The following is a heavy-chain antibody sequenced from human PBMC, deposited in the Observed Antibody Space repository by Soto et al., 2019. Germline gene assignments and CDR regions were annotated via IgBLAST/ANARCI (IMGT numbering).Heavy chain of an antibody. CDR2: IIPILRTP. D-gene: IGHD3-22*01. J-gene: IGHJ3*02. CDR1: GGTLSTSP. Sequence: QVHLVQSGAEVKKPGSSVRVSCQASGGTLSTSPISWVRQAPGQGLEWMGGIIPILRTPTYAQKFQGRLTLYVDESTSTGYMELSSLTSEDTAMYVCARDRSSENYRLSWIDDFEMWGQGTMVTVSS. CDR3: ARDRSSENYRLSWIDDFEM. V-gene: IGHV1-69*01.